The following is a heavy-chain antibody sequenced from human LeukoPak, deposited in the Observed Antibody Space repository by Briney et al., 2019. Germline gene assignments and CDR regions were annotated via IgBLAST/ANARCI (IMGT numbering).Heavy chain of an antibody. J-gene: IGHJ4*02. CDR3: ARLGDSSGYYDY. D-gene: IGHD3-22*01. CDR2: INSDGSST. V-gene: IGHV3-74*01. Sequence: GGSLRLSCAASGFTFSSYWMHWVRQAPGKGLVWVSRINSDGSSTSYADSVKGRFTISRDNAKNTLYLQMNSLRAEDTAVYYCARLGDSSGYYDYWGQGTLVTVSS. CDR1: GFTFSSYW.